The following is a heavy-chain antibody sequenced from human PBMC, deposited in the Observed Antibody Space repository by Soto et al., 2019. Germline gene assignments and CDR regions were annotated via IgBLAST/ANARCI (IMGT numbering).Heavy chain of an antibody. CDR1: GFTFSSYA. D-gene: IGHD3-9*01. CDR2: ISGSGGST. CDR3: AKSPQGYDILSGYYYYYYGVDV. Sequence: GGSLRLSCAASGFTFSSYAMGWVRLAPGKGLEWVSAISGSGGSTYYADSVKGRFTISRGNSKNTLYLQMNSLRAEDTAVYYCAKSPQGYDILSGYYYYYYGVDVCRQPTNVTVT. J-gene: IGHJ6*02. V-gene: IGHV3-23*01.